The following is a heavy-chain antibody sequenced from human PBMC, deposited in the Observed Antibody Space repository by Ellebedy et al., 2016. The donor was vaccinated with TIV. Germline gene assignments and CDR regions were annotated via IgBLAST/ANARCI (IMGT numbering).Heavy chain of an antibody. CDR3: ARGRLVLDY. Sequence: AASVKVSCKVSGYTLTELSMHWVRQAPGQGLEWMGWINPNSGGTNYAQKFQGWVTMTRDTSISTAYMELSRLRSDDTAVYYCARGRLVLDYWGQGTLVTVSS. CDR2: INPNSGGT. J-gene: IGHJ4*02. CDR1: GYTLTELS. D-gene: IGHD6-19*01. V-gene: IGHV1-2*04.